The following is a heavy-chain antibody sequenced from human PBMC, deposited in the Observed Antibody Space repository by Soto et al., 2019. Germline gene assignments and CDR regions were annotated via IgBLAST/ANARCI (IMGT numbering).Heavy chain of an antibody. CDR3: ARDKFCSGGSCYSI. D-gene: IGHD2-15*01. V-gene: IGHV1-69*02. CDR2: IIPILGIA. J-gene: IGHJ4*02. CDR1: GGTFSSYT. Sequence: SVKVSCKASGGTFSSYTISWVRQAPGQGLEWMGRIIPILGIANYAQKFQGRVTITADKSTSTAYMELSSLRSEDTAVYYCARDKFCSGGSCYSIWGQGTMVTVSS.